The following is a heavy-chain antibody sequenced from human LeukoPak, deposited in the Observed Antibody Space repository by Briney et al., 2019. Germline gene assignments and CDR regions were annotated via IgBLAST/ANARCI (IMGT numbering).Heavy chain of an antibody. D-gene: IGHD6-13*01. CDR1: GFTFSTYW. CDR2: INQDGGLK. Sequence: GGSLRLSCAASGFTFSTYWLSWVRQAPGKGPEWVANINQDGGLKYYVDSVKGRFTISRDNAKNSLYLQMNSLRAEDTAVYYCARDGIAAAGQYYCYGMDVWGQGTTVTVSS. J-gene: IGHJ6*02. V-gene: IGHV3-7*01. CDR3: ARDGIAAAGQYYCYGMDV.